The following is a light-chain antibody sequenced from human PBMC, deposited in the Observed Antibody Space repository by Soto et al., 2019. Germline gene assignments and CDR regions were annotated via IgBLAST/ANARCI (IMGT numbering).Light chain of an antibody. V-gene: IGLV2-14*01. CDR2: DVS. CDR1: SSEIGGFNF. CDR3: SSYRSNNNLV. Sequence: QSMLTQPASVSGSPGQSLTISCTGTSSEIGGFNFVSWYQQRPGKAPKVMIYDVSSRPSGVSSRFSGSKSGNTASLTISGLQAEDEADYYYSSYRSNNNLVFGTGTKVTVL. J-gene: IGLJ1*01.